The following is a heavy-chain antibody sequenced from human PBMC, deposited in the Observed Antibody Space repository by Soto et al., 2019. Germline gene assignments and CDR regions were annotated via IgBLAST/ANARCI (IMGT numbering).Heavy chain of an antibody. D-gene: IGHD2-8*01. V-gene: IGHV3-7*03. J-gene: IGHJ5*02. CDR3: ARARASNGYAHWFDP. CDR2: INPDGNEQ. CDR1: GFTFSSYW. Sequence: PGGSLRLSCVASGFTFSSYWMSWVRQAPGKGPEWVANINPDGNEQYYVHSVKGRFTISRDNAKTSLFLQMNSLRAEDTAVYYCARARASNGYAHWFDPWGQGTLVTSPQ.